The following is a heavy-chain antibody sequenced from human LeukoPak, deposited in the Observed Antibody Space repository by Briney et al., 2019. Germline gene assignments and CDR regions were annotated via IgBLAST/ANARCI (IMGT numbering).Heavy chain of an antibody. CDR1: GYTFTGYY. CDR2: INPNSGCT. V-gene: IGHV1-2*02. D-gene: IGHD4-23*01. CDR3: ARDPGDYGGNRFDY. Sequence: GASVKVSCKASGYTFTGYYLHWVRQAPGQGLEWMGWINPNSGCTNYAQKFQGRVTMTRDTSISTAYMELSRLRSDDTAVYYCARDPGDYGGNRFDYWGQGTLVTISS. J-gene: IGHJ4*02.